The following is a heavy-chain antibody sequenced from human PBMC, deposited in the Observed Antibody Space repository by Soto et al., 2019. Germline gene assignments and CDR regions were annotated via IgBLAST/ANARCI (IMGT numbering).Heavy chain of an antibody. V-gene: IGHV3-23*01. Sequence: EVQLLESGGGLVQPGGSLRLSCAASGFSFSSYAMTWVRQAPGRGLEWVSVISGSSGHIEYADSLKGRFTISRDNSKNTVYLEMNSLGAEDTATYYCAKDRGNSGWGSIFEIWGQGTLVTVSS. D-gene: IGHD6-19*01. CDR1: GFSFSSYA. J-gene: IGHJ4*02. CDR2: ISGSSGHI. CDR3: AKDRGNSGWGSIFEI.